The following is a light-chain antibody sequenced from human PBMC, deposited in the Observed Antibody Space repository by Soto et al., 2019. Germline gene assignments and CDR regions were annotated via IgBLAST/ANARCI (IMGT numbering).Light chain of an antibody. J-gene: IGLJ2*01. CDR1: SSDVGSYNL. V-gene: IGLV2-23*03. Sequence: QSVLTQPASVSGSPGQSITISCTGTSSDVGSYNLVSWYQQHPGKAPKLMIYEGSKRPSGVSNRFSGSKSGNTASLTISGLQAEDEADYYCCSYAGSSTFVVFGGATKLPVL. CDR3: CSYAGSSTFVV. CDR2: EGS.